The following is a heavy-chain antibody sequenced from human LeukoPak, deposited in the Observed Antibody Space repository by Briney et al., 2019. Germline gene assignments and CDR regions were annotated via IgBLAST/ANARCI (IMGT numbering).Heavy chain of an antibody. CDR2: IYHSGST. Sequence: PSETLSLTCSVSGYSISSGYYWGWIRQPPEKGLEWIGSIYHSGSTYSNLSLKSRVTISVDTSKNQFSLKLNSVTAADTAVYYCARDRLRWPKIDYWGQGTLVTVSS. V-gene: IGHV4-38-2*02. J-gene: IGHJ4*02. CDR3: ARDRLRWPKIDY. CDR1: GYSISSGYY. D-gene: IGHD4-23*01.